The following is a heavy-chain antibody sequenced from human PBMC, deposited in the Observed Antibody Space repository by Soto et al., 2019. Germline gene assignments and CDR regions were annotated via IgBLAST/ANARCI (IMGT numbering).Heavy chain of an antibody. J-gene: IGHJ6*02. CDR1: GFTFSTYT. Sequence: GGSLRLSCAASGFTFSTYTMNWVRQAPGKGLEWVSSISKSSDYIYYADSVRGRFTISRDDAKNSLYLQMNSLRAEDTAIYYCARAGVCDEWCFYYGTDVWGQGTKVTV. V-gene: IGHV3-21*01. CDR2: ISKSSDYI. CDR3: ARAGVCDEWCFYYGTDV. D-gene: IGHD2-8*01.